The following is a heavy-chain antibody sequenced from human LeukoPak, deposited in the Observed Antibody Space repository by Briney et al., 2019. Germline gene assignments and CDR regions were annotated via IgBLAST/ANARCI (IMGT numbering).Heavy chain of an antibody. CDR3: ARDPGSGWHRRTGFDY. Sequence: PGGSLRLSCAASGFTFSSYAMHWVRQAPGKGLEWVAVISYDGSNKYYADSVKGRFTISRDNSKNTLYLQMNSLRAEDTAVYYCARDPGSGWHRRTGFDYWGQGTLVTVSS. CDR2: ISYDGSNK. D-gene: IGHD6-25*01. V-gene: IGHV3-30*14. CDR1: GFTFSSYA. J-gene: IGHJ4*02.